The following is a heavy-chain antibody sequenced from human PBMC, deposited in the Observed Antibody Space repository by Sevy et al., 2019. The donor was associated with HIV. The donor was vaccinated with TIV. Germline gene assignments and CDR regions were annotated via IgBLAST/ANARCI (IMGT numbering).Heavy chain of an antibody. D-gene: IGHD6-19*01. CDR2: KYYSGSS. J-gene: IGHJ4*02. CDR1: GGSVSSRSDC. Sequence: SETLSLTCTVSGGSVSSRSDCWSWIRQAPGKGLEWIGYKYYSGSSNYNPSLKSRVTISIDTSKNHFSLNLRSVTAVDTAVHYCARLPTAPDYSSGYLIDSWGQGTLVTVSS. CDR3: ARLPTAPDYSSGYLIDS. V-gene: IGHV4-61*03.